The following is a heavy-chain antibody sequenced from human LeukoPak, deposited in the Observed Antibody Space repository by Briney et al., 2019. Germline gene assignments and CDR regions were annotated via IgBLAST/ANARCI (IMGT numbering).Heavy chain of an antibody. Sequence: ASVKVSCKASGYTFTSYYMHWVRQAPGQGLEWMGIVNPSGGSTSYAQKFQGRVTMTRDTSTSTVYMELSSLRSEDTAVYYCARDPPGEAVAKGFDYWGQGTLVTVSS. CDR1: GYTFTSYY. CDR3: ARDPPGEAVAKGFDY. V-gene: IGHV1-46*01. CDR2: VNPSGGST. J-gene: IGHJ4*02. D-gene: IGHD6-19*01.